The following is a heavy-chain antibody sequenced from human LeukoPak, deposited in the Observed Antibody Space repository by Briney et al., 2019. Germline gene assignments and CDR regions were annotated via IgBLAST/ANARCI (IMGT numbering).Heavy chain of an antibody. CDR3: TRGPYSSSYMDV. D-gene: IGHD6-6*01. Sequence: KPSETLSLTCTVSGGSISSYYWGWIRQPPGKGLERIGSIYHSGSTYYNPSLKSRVTISVDTSKNQFSLKLSTVTAADTAVYYCTRGPYSSSYMDVWGKGTTVTVSS. CDR2: IYHSGST. CDR1: GGSISSYY. J-gene: IGHJ6*03. V-gene: IGHV4-38-2*02.